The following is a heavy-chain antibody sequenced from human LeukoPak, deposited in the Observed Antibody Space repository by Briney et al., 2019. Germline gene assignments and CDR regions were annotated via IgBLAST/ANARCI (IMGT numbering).Heavy chain of an antibody. CDR2: IYYSGST. J-gene: IGHJ4*02. CDR1: GGSISSGGYY. V-gene: IGHV4-31*03. D-gene: IGHD3-10*01. Sequence: SETLSLTCTVSGGSISSGGYYWSWIRQHPGKGLEWIGYIYYSGSTYYNPSLKSRVTISVGTSKNQFSLKLSSVTAADTAVYYCARDVWFGEGNWGQGTLVTVSS. CDR3: ARDVWFGEGN.